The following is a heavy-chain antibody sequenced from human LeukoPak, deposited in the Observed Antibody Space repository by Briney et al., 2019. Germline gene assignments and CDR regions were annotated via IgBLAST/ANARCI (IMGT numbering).Heavy chain of an antibody. CDR3: ARLAVFPL. CDR1: GYTFTDYF. CDR2: INPTSGGT. D-gene: IGHD3-3*01. Sequence: ASVKVSCKASGYTFTDYFIYWMRQAPGQGLEWMGWINPTSGGTKYAQDFQGRVTVTRDRTISTAYMELSGLRSDDTAVYYCARLAVFPLWGQGTLVTVPS. V-gene: IGHV1-2*02. J-gene: IGHJ4*02.